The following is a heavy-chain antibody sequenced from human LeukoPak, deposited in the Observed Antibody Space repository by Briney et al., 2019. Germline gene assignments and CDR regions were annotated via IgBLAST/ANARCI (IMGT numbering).Heavy chain of an antibody. CDR3: ARHGGTFDP. J-gene: IGHJ5*02. V-gene: IGHV4-61*01. Sequence: TSETLSLTCTVSGDPISSYGDYSNYKWTWIRQPPGKGLEWIGYVYYSGSTNYNPSLKSRVTISVDTSESQFSLRLSSVTAADTAIYYCARHGGTFDPWGQGILVTVSS. CDR1: GDPISSYGDYSNYK. CDR2: VYYSGST. D-gene: IGHD1-1*01.